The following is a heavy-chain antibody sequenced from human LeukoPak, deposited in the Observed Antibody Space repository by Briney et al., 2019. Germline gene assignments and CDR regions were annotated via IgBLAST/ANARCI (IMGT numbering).Heavy chain of an antibody. J-gene: IGHJ4*02. CDR2: IYPGDSDT. D-gene: IGHD3-10*01. Sequence: GESLKISCKGSGYSFTSYWIGWVRQMPGKGLEWMGIIYPGDSDTRYSPSFQGQVTISADKSISTAYLQRRSLKAPAKALYYCQRRGYYASGNYSFDYWGQGTMVTVSS. V-gene: IGHV5-51*01. CDR3: QRRGYYASGNYSFDY. CDR1: GYSFTSYW.